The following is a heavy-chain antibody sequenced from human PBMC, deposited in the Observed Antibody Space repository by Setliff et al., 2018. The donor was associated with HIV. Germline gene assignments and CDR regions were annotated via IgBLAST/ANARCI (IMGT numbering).Heavy chain of an antibody. Sequence: ASVKVSCKVYGYTLTDLSMHWVRQVPGKGLEWMGRFDPEDGDTIYAEKFQGRVAMTEDTSTDRAYLELSSLRSEDTAVYYCTTLKEQWLAEGGFDYWGQGSLVTVSS. V-gene: IGHV1-24*01. CDR3: TTLKEQWLAEGGFDY. CDR1: GYTLTDLS. D-gene: IGHD6-19*01. CDR2: FDPEDGDT. J-gene: IGHJ4*02.